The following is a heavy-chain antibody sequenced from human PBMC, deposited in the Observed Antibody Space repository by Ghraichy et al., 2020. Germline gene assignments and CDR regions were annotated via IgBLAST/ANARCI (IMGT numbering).Heavy chain of an antibody. CDR2: IKSKTDGETT. CDR1: GFTFSNAW. CDR3: TTFNDAFDI. J-gene: IGHJ3*02. Sequence: GGSLRLSCAASGFTFSNAWMSWVRQAPGKGLEWVGRIKSKTDGETTDYAAPVKGRFTISRDDSKNTLYLQMNSLKTEDTAVYYCTTFNDAFDIWGQGTMVTVSS. V-gene: IGHV3-15*01.